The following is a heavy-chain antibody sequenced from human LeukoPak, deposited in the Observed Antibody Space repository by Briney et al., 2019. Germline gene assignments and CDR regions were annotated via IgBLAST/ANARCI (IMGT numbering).Heavy chain of an antibody. CDR1: GHSFTSYW. Sequence: GESLKISCKGPGHSFTSYWIGWVRQASGKGLEWVGRIRSKANSYATAYAASVKGRFTISRDDLKNTAYLQMNSLKTEDTAVYYCARDLADSGTTDYWGQGTLVTVSS. D-gene: IGHD1-7*01. CDR3: ARDLADSGTTDY. CDR2: IRSKANSYAT. J-gene: IGHJ4*02. V-gene: IGHV3-73*01.